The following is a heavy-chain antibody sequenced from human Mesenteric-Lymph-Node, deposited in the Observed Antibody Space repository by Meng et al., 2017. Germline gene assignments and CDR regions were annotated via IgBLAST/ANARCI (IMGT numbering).Heavy chain of an antibody. V-gene: IGHV4-39*07. D-gene: IGHD4-17*01. CDR2: TFYNGNT. J-gene: IGHJ4*02. CDR1: CGSIFTSSYF. Sequence: QGSSPARVPPPEPLSLTCSVSCGSIFTSSYFSICIPQPPGKGLQVLVTTFYNGNTYYNPSLRSRVTISVDTSKNHFSLKLTSVTAADTAVYYCAREAKSSVTTYYFDYWGQGTLVTVSS. CDR3: AREAKSSVTTYYFDY.